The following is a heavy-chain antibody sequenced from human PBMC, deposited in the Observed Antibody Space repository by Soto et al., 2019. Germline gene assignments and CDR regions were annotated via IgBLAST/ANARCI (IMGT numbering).Heavy chain of an antibody. V-gene: IGHV1-18*01. J-gene: IGHJ6*02. Sequence: QVQLVQSGAEVKNPGASVKVSCKASGYTFTSYGISWVRQAPGQGLEWMGWISGYNGNRNYAQNLQGRVTVTPDTSTSTAFMELRSLRSDDTAVYYCARSETVYYASDTYSYNIDVWGQGTTVTVSS. CDR2: ISGYNGNR. D-gene: IGHD3-10*01. CDR1: GYTFTSYG. CDR3: ARSETVYYASDTYSYNIDV.